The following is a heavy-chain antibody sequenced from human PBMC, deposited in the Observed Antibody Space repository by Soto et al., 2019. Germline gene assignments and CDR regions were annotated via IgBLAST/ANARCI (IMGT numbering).Heavy chain of an antibody. CDR2: IKQDGSEK. D-gene: IGHD6-19*01. Sequence: GGSLRLSCAASGFTFSSYWMSWVRQAPGKGLEWVANIKQDGSEKYYVDSVKGRFTISRDNAKNSLYLQMNSLRAEDTAVYYCARALDFRIAVAEGFWFDPWGQGTLVTVSA. V-gene: IGHV3-7*01. J-gene: IGHJ5*02. CDR3: ARALDFRIAVAEGFWFDP. CDR1: GFTFSSYW.